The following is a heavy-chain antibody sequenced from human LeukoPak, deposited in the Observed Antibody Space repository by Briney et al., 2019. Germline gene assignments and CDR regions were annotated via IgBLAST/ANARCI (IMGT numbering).Heavy chain of an antibody. CDR3: AEHGITMIGGV. D-gene: IGHD3-10*02. CDR2: ISSSGSTI. CDR1: GFTFSSYE. Sequence: GGSLRLSCAASGFTFSSYEMNWVRQAPGKGLEWVSYISSSGSTIHYADSVKGRFTISRDNAKNSLCLQMNSLRAEDTAVYYCAEHGITMIGGVWGKGTTVTISS. V-gene: IGHV3-48*03. J-gene: IGHJ6*04.